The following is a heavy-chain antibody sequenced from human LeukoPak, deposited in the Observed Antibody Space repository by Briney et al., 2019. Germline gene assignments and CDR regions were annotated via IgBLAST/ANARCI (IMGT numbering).Heavy chain of an antibody. D-gene: IGHD6-13*01. Sequence: ASVKVSCKASGYTFTSYYMHWVRQAPGQGLEWMGIINPSGGSTSYAQKFQGRVTMTRDTSISTAYIELSRLRSDDTAVYYCARDLRSSSYMDVWGKGTTVTISS. CDR2: INPSGGST. V-gene: IGHV1-46*01. CDR3: ARDLRSSSYMDV. CDR1: GYTFTSYY. J-gene: IGHJ6*03.